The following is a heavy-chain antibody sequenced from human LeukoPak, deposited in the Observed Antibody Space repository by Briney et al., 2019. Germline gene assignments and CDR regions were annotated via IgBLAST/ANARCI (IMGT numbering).Heavy chain of an antibody. CDR3: ARTYYDFWSGALMSWFDP. D-gene: IGHD3-3*01. CDR1: GGSFSGYY. Sequence: SETLSLTCAVYGGSFSGYYWSWIRQPPEKGLEWIGEINHSGSTNYNPSLKSRVTISVDTSKNQFSLKLSSVTAADTAVYYCARTYYDFWSGALMSWFDPWGQGTLVTVSS. V-gene: IGHV4-34*01. CDR2: INHSGST. J-gene: IGHJ5*02.